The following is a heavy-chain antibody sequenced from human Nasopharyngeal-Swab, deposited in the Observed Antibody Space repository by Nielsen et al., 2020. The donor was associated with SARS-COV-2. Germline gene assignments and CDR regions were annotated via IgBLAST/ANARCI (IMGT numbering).Heavy chain of an antibody. CDR2: IKQDGSEK. V-gene: IGHV3-7*05. D-gene: IGHD6-19*01. CDR3: ARHPSGWHTPKGIFDY. CDR1: GFTFSSYW. Sequence: GGSLRLSCAASGFTFSSYWMSWVRQAPGKGLEWVANIKQDGSEKYYVDSVKGRFTISRDNAKNSLYLQMNSLRAEDTAVYYCARHPSGWHTPKGIFDYWGQGTLVTVSS. J-gene: IGHJ4*02.